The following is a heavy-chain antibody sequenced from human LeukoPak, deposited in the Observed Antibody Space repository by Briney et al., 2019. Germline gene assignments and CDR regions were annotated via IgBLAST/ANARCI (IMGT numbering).Heavy chain of an antibody. CDR2: IYTSGST. V-gene: IGHV4-61*02. CDR3: ARRSGSNSVTTFDY. J-gene: IGHJ4*02. Sequence: PSETLSLTCTVSGGSISSGSYYWSWIRQPAGKGLEWIGRIYTSGSTNYNPSLKSRVTISVDTSKNQFSLKLSSVTAADTAVYYCARRSGSNSVTTFDYWGQGTLVTVSS. D-gene: IGHD4-23*01. CDR1: GGSISSGSYY.